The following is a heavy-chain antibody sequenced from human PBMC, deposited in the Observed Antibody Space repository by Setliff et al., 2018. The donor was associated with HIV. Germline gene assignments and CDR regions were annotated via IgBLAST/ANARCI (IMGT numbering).Heavy chain of an antibody. J-gene: IGHJ5*02. CDR2: VLADDEK. D-gene: IGHD3-9*01. V-gene: IGHV2-26*01. CDR1: GFSLTNARLS. CDR3: AGISYDILTGYPWAFHT. Sequence: SGPTLVNPTETLTLTCTVSGFSLTNARLSVTWIRQSPGKALEWLGNVLADDEKSYRSPLKSRLTISKDTSKSQVVLTMTSMDPVDTATYYCAGISYDILTGYPWAFHTWGQGALVTVAS.